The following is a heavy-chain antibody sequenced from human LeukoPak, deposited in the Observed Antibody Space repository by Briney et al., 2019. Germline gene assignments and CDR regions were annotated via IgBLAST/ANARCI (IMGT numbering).Heavy chain of an antibody. CDR3: AGQPGDGYTLNY. CDR1: GGSISSSSYY. D-gene: IGHD5-24*01. CDR2: IYYSGST. J-gene: IGHJ4*02. V-gene: IGHV4-39*01. Sequence: SETLSLNCTVSGGSISSSSYYWGWIRQPPGKGLEWIGSIYYSGSTYYSSSLKSRVTISVDTSKNQIYLKLSSVTAADTAVYYCAGQPGDGYTLNYWGQGTLVTVSS.